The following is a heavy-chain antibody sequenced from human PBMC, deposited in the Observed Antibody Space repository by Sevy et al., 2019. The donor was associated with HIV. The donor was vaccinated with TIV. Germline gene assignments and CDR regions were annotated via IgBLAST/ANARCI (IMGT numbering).Heavy chain of an antibody. V-gene: IGHV3-43*01. CDR1: GFTFDDYT. J-gene: IGHJ4*02. CDR2: ISWDGGST. CDR3: AGSGWSLYYFDY. Sequence: GGSLRLSCAASGFTFDDYTMHWVRQAPGKGLEWVALISWDGGSTYYADSVKGRFTISRDNSKNSLYLQMNGLRTEDTALYYCAGSGWSLYYFDYWGQGTLVTVSS. D-gene: IGHD6-19*01.